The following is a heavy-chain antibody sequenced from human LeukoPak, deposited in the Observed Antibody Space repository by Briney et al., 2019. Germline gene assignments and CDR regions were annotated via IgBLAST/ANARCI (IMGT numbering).Heavy chain of an antibody. CDR1: GGTFSSHA. Sequence: SVRVSCKASGGTFSSHAISWVRQAPGQGLEWMGGIIPIFGTANYAQKFQGRVTITADESTSTAYMELSSLRSEDTAVYYCARGHDCSGGSCYSDWFDPWGQGTLVTVSS. CDR3: ARGHDCSGGSCYSDWFDP. D-gene: IGHD2-15*01. CDR2: IIPIFGTA. V-gene: IGHV1-69*01. J-gene: IGHJ5*02.